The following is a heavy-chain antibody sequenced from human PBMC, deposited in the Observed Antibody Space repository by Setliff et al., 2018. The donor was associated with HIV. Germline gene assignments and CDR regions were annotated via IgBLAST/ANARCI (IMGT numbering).Heavy chain of an antibody. J-gene: IGHJ4*02. CDR2: IYHSGST. Sequence: SETLSLTCTVSDDSISSNYWSWIRQSAGKGLEWVGSIYHSGSTYYNPSLKSRVTISVDTSKNQFSLRLSSVTAADTAVYYCAVVGATSPFDYWGQGTLVTVSS. CDR3: AVVGATSPFDY. V-gene: IGHV4-59*04. D-gene: IGHD1-26*01. CDR1: DDSISSNY.